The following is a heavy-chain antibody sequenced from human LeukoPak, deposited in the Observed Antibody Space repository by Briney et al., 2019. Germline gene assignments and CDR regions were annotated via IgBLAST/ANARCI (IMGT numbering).Heavy chain of an antibody. CDR1: GGSISSYY. CDR2: IYTSGST. Sequence: PSETLSLTCTVSGGSISSYYWSWIRQPAGKGLEWIGRIYTSGSTNYNPSLKSRVTMSVDTSKNQFSLRLSSVTAADPAVYYCARASYSYDISGWVPFDYWGQGTLVTVSS. V-gene: IGHV4-4*07. D-gene: IGHD3-22*01. J-gene: IGHJ4*02. CDR3: ARASYSYDISGWVPFDY.